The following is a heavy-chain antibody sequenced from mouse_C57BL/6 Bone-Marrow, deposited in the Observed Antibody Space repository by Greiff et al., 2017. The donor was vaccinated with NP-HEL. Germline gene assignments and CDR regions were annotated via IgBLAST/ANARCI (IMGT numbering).Heavy chain of an antibody. J-gene: IGHJ1*03. V-gene: IGHV5-6*01. CDR3: ARRGLGSSYWYFDV. D-gene: IGHD1-2*01. Sequence: EVQGVESGGDLVKPGGSLNLSCAASGFTFSSYGMSWVRQTPDKRLEWVATISSGGSYTYYPDSVKGRFTISRDSAKNTLYLQMSSLKSEDTAMYYCARRGLGSSYWYFDVWGTGTTVTVSS. CDR1: GFTFSSYG. CDR2: ISSGGSYT.